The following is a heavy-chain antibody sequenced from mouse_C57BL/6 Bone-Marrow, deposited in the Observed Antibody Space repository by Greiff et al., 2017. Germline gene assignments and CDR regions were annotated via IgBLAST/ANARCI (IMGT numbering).Heavy chain of an antibody. J-gene: IGHJ4*01. Sequence: EVKFVESGGGLVKPGGSLKLSCAASGFTFSDYGMHWVRQAPEKGLEWVAYISSGSSTIYYADTVKGRFTISRDNAKNTLFLQMTSLRSEDTAMYYCARTLLLDAMDYWGQGTSVTVSS. V-gene: IGHV5-17*01. CDR2: ISSGSSTI. D-gene: IGHD1-1*01. CDR1: GFTFSDYG. CDR3: ARTLLLDAMDY.